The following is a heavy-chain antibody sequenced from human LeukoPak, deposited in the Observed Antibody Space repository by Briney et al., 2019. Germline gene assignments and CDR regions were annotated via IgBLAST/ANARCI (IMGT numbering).Heavy chain of an antibody. V-gene: IGHV4-34*01. CDR2: INHSGST. CDR3: AKDLSAAGTGY. Sequence: SETLPLTCAVYGGSFSGYYWSWIRQPPGKGLEWIGEINHSGSTNYNPSLKSRVTISVDTSKNQFSLKLSSVTAADTAVYYCAKDLSAAGTGYWGQGTLVTVSS. CDR1: GGSFSGYY. J-gene: IGHJ4*02. D-gene: IGHD6-13*01.